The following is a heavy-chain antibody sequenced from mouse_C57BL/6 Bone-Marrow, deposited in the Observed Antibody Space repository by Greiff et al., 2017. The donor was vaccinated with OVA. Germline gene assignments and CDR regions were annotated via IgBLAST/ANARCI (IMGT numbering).Heavy chain of an antibody. CDR2: IYPRSGNT. CDR1: GYTFTSYG. V-gene: IGHV1-81*01. J-gene: IGHJ3*01. CDR3: ARSADLGAWFAY. D-gene: IGHD4-1*01. Sequence: QVQLQQSGAELARPGASVKLSCKASGYTFTSYGISWVKQRPGQGLEWIGEIYPRSGNTYYNEKFKGKATLTADKSSSTAYMELRSLTSEDSAVYFCARSADLGAWFAYWGQGTLVTVSA.